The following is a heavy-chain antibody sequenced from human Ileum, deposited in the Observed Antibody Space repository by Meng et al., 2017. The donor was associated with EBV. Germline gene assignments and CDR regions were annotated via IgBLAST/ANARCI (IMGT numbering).Heavy chain of an antibody. Sequence: QGQRQGSGPGLVKPSEALSLTCAVSGGSISRSDWWSWVRQPPGKGLEWIGETSHSGSTNYSPSLKSRVTISLDKSKNQLSLKLNSVTAADTAVYYCASSDYYRSDYWGQGTQVTVSS. CDR3: ASSDYYRSDY. CDR2: TSHSGST. CDR1: GGSISRSDW. J-gene: IGHJ4*02. V-gene: IGHV4-4*02. D-gene: IGHD3-22*01.